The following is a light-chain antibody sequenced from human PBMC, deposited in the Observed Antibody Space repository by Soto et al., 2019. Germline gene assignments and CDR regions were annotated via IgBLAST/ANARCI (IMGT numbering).Light chain of an antibody. CDR3: QQYSSSPGT. Sequence: EIVLTQSPGTLSLSPGERATRSCRASQSVRSSYVAWYQQKPGQTPRLLMYGASSRAAGIPDRFSGSGSGTDFTLTITRLEPEDFAVYYCQQYSSSPGTFGQGTKVEIK. CDR2: GAS. V-gene: IGKV3-20*01. J-gene: IGKJ1*01. CDR1: QSVRSSY.